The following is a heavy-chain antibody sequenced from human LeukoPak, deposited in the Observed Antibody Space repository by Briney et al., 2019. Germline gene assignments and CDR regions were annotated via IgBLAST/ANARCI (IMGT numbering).Heavy chain of an antibody. CDR3: ARRYCSGGSCYWLRAFDI. D-gene: IGHD2-15*01. V-gene: IGHV3-30-3*01. J-gene: IGHJ3*02. CDR2: ISYDGSNK. CDR1: GFTFSSYA. Sequence: SLRLSCAASGFTFSSYAMHWVRQAPGKGLEWVAVISYDGSNKYYADSVKGRFTISRDNSKNTLYLQMNSLRAEDTAVYYCARRYCSGGSCYWLRAFDIRGQGTMVTVSS.